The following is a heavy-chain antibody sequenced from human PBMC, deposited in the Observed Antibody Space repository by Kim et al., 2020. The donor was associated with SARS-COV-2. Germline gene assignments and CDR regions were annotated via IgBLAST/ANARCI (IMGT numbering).Heavy chain of an antibody. V-gene: IGHV3-30*09. CDR3: ARNLVGDTDLGP. CDR2: ISYEGSTQ. Sequence: GGSLRLSCAXSGFTFSSHVMHWVRQAPGKGLEWVALISYEGSTQKYTDSVKGRFAVSRDNSKNTLFLQMNSLRPEDTAVSYCARNLVGDTDLGPWGQGTLVTVSS. CDR1: GFTFSSHV. D-gene: IGHD1-26*01. J-gene: IGHJ5*02.